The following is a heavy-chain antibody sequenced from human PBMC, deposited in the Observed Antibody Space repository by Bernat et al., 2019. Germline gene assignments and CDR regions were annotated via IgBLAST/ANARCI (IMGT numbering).Heavy chain of an antibody. CDR1: GFTFSSYS. CDR3: ERRGVRGVKAPSDY. D-gene: IGHD3-10*01. CDR2: ISSSSSYM. V-gene: IGHV3-21*01. J-gene: IGHJ4*02. Sequence: EVQLVESGGGLVKPGGSLSLSCAASGFTFSSYSMNWVRQAPGKGLEWVSSISSSSSYMDYADSVKGRFTISRDNAKNSLMLQMNSLRAEDTAGYYCERRGVRGVKAPSDYWGQGTLVTVSS.